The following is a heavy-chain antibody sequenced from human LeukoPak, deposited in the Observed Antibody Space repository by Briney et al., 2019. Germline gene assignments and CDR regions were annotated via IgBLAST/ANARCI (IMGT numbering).Heavy chain of an antibody. CDR3: ARRPLPAPNAFDI. V-gene: IGHV4-34*01. CDR1: GGSFSGYY. J-gene: IGHJ3*02. D-gene: IGHD6-25*01. CDR2: INHSGST. Sequence: PSETLSLTCAVYGGSFSGYYWSWIRQPPGKGLEWIGEINHSGSTNYNPSLKSRVTISVDKSKNQFSLKLYSVTAADTAVYYCARRPLPAPNAFDIWGQGTMVTVSS.